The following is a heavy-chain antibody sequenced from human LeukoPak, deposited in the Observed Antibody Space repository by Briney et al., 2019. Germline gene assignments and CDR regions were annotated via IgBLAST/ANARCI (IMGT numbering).Heavy chain of an antibody. V-gene: IGHV5-51*01. CDR1: RYTFTTYW. CDR2: IYPDDSDI. J-gene: IGHJ4*02. CDR3: ARSPPADYYFDY. D-gene: IGHD2-2*01. Sequence: GEPLKISCKGSRYTFTTYWIGWVRQMPGKGLEWMGIIYPDDSDIRYSPSFQGQVTISADKSISTAYLQWSSLKASDTAMYYCARSPPADYYFDYWGQGTLVTVSS.